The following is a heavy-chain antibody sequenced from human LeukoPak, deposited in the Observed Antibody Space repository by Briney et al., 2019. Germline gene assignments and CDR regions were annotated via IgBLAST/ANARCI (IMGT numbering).Heavy chain of an antibody. V-gene: IGHV4-31*03. CDR1: GGSISSGGYY. D-gene: IGHD3-10*01. Sequence: SETLSLTCTVSGGSISSGGYYWSWIRQHPGKGLEWTGYIYYSGSTYYNPSLKSRVTISVDTSKNQFSLKLSSVTAADTAVYYCARDHTMVRGAHAFDIWGQGTMVTVSS. CDR3: ARDHTMVRGAHAFDI. CDR2: IYYSGST. J-gene: IGHJ3*02.